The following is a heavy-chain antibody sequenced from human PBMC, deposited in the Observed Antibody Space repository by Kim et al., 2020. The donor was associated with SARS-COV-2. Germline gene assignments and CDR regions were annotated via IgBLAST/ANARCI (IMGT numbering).Heavy chain of an antibody. J-gene: IGHJ4*02. V-gene: IGHV3-23*01. CDR2: ISNSGSST. CDR3: VTRGYPRAWFDY. D-gene: IGHD5-18*01. CDR1: GFTFSSYA. Sequence: GGSLRLSCAASGFTFSSYAMSWVRQAPGKGLEWVSSISNSGSSTYYADSVKGRFTISRDNSKNTLYLQMKSLRVEDTAVYYCVTRGYPRAWFDYWGQGTLVTVSS.